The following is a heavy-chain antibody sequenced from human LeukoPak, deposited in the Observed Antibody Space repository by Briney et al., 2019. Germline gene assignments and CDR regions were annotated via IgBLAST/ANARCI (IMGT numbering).Heavy chain of an antibody. J-gene: IGHJ4*02. D-gene: IGHD3-22*01. Sequence: GGSLRLSCAASGFTFSSYGMHWVRQAPGKGLEWVVVIWYDGSNKYYAGSVKGRFTISRDNSKNTLYLQMNSLRAEDTAVYYCAKDSSGYSPFDYWGQGTLVTVSS. CDR2: IWYDGSNK. CDR3: AKDSSGYSPFDY. V-gene: IGHV3-33*06. CDR1: GFTFSSYG.